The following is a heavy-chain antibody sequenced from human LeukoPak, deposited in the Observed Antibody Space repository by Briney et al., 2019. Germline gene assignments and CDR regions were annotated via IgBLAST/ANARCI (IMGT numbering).Heavy chain of an antibody. D-gene: IGHD3-10*01. J-gene: IGHJ1*01. CDR1: GYTFTSYG. CDR2: ISAYNGNT. CDR3: ARVEGYGSGSYGRQGTQYFQH. V-gene: IGHV1-18*01. Sequence: ASVKVSCKASGYTFTSYGISWVRQAPGQGLEWMGWISAYNGNTNYAQKLQGRVTMTTDTSTSTAYMELRSLRSDDAAVYYCARVEGYGSGSYGRQGTQYFQHWGQGTLVTVSS.